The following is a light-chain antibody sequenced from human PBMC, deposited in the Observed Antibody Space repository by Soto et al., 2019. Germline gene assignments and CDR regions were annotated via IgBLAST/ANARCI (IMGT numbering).Light chain of an antibody. CDR3: QQYDSSPRT. CDR2: GAS. CDR1: QSVSTRS. V-gene: IGKV3-20*01. J-gene: IGKJ1*01. Sequence: EIVLTQSPGALSLSPGERATLSCRASQSVSTRSLAWYQQKPGQAPRLLISGASSRAADIPDRFSGSGSGTDFTLTINRLEPEDFAVYYCQQYDSSPRTFGPGTKGDI.